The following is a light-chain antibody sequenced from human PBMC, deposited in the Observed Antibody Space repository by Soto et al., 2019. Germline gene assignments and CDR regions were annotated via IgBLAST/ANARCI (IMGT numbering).Light chain of an antibody. CDR1: QGVSSY. CDR2: AAS. CDR3: QKYNSAPLT. V-gene: IGKV1-27*01. Sequence: DIQMTQSPSSLSASVGERVTITCRASQGVSSYLAWYQQKPGKAPKLLIYAASTWPSGIPSRFSGSGSGTDFTLTISNLQPEDVAVYYCQKYNSAPLTFGGGTKVEIK. J-gene: IGKJ4*01.